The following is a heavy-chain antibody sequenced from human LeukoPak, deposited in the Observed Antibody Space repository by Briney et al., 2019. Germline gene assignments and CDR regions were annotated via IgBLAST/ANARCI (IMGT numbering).Heavy chain of an antibody. V-gene: IGHV3-23*01. CDR1: GFTFSSYA. Sequence: GGSLRLSCAASGFTFSSYAMSWVRQAPGKGLEWVSAISGSGGSTYYADSVKGRFTISRDNSKNTLYLQMNSLRAEDTAVYYCARETYYYDSSGYTEYFQHWGQGTLVTVSS. CDR2: ISGSGGST. CDR3: ARETYYYDSSGYTEYFQH. J-gene: IGHJ1*01. D-gene: IGHD3-22*01.